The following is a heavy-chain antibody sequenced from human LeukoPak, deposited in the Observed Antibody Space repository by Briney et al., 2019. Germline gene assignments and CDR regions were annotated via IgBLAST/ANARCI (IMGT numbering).Heavy chain of an antibody. Sequence: GGSLRLSCAASGFAFSSYGMHWVRQAPGKGLEWVAVISYDGSNKYYADSVKGRFTISRDNSKNTLYLQMNSLRAEDTAVYYCARDAHPYYDSGGYYYYWGQGTLVTVSS. CDR3: ARDAHPYYDSGGYYYY. CDR2: ISYDGSNK. CDR1: GFAFSSYG. J-gene: IGHJ4*02. V-gene: IGHV3-30*19. D-gene: IGHD3-22*01.